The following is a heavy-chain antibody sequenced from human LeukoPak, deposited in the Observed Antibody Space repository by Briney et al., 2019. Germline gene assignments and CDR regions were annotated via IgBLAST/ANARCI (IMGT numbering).Heavy chain of an antibody. Sequence: ASVKVSCKASGYTFTSYAMHWVRQAPGQRLEWMGWINAGNGNTKYSQKFQGRVTITRDTSASTAYMELSSLRPEDTAVYYCARGPTGYSSSWYHWGQGTLVTVSS. CDR1: GYTFTSYA. J-gene: IGHJ5*02. V-gene: IGHV1-3*01. CDR2: INAGNGNT. D-gene: IGHD6-13*01. CDR3: ARGPTGYSSSWYH.